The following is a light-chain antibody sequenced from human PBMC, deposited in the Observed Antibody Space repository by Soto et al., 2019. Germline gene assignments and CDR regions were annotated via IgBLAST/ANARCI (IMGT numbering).Light chain of an antibody. J-gene: IGLJ2*01. CDR2: QDS. CDR1: KLGDKY. CDR3: QAWDSNTVV. V-gene: IGLV3-1*01. Sequence: SYELTQTPSVSVSPGQTASITCSGDKLGDKYACWYQQKPGQSPVMVIYQDSKRPSGIPERFSGSNSGNTATLTISGTQAMDEADYYCQAWDSNTVVFAGGTKVTVL.